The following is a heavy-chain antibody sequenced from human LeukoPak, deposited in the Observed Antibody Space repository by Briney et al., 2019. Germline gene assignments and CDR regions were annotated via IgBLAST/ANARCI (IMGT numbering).Heavy chain of an antibody. V-gene: IGHV1-69*01. CDR2: IIPIFGTA. CDR3: ASSRGTVTTYDY. Sequence: SVKVSCKASGGTFSSYAISWVRQAPGQGLEWVGGIIPIFGTANYAQKFQGRVTITADESTSTAYMELRSLRSDDTAVYYCASSRGTVTTYDYWGQGTLVTVSS. D-gene: IGHD4-11*01. J-gene: IGHJ4*02. CDR1: GGTFSSYA.